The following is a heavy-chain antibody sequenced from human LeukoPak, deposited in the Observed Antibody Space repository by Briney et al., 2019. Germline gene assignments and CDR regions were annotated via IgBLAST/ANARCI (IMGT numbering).Heavy chain of an antibody. V-gene: IGHV1-2*02. CDR1: GYTFTGYY. D-gene: IGHD3-22*01. Sequence: ASVKVSCKASGYTFTGYYMHWVRQAPGQGLEWMGWINPNSGGTNYAQKFQGRVTMTRDTSISTAYMELSRLRSDDTAVYHCARDPHYYDSSNLDYWGQGTLVTVSS. CDR3: ARDPHYYDSSNLDY. J-gene: IGHJ4*02. CDR2: INPNSGGT.